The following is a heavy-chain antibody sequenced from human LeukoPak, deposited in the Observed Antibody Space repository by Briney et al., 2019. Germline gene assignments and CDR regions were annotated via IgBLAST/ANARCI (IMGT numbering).Heavy chain of an antibody. CDR1: GFTFSSYG. CDR2: INSDGSST. J-gene: IGHJ4*02. V-gene: IGHV3-74*01. Sequence: GGSLRLSCAASGFTFSSYGMHWVRHAPGKGLVWVSRINSDGSSTSYADSVKGRFTISRDNAKNTLYLQMNSLRAEDTAVYYCARGYRSTRWLQLYWGQGTLVTVSS. D-gene: IGHD1-1*01. CDR3: ARGYRSTRWLQLY.